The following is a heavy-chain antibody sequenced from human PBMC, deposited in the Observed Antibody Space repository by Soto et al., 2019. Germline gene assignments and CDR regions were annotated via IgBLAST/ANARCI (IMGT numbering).Heavy chain of an antibody. CDR1: GFTFTRAW. CDR2: IKTTADGGTT. D-gene: IGHD5-12*01. Sequence: EVQLVESGGDLVRPGGSLTLSCATSGFTFTRAWMNWVREAPGGGLAWIGRIKTTADGGTTDFAVPVRGRFAISRDDSRNTLYLHMNSLKSDDTPVYYCTTLAHRRRLMDDYWGQGTLVTVSS. J-gene: IGHJ4*02. CDR3: TTLAHRRRLMDDY. V-gene: IGHV3-15*01.